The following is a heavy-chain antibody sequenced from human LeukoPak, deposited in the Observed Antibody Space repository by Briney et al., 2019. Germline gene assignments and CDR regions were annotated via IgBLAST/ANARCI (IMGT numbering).Heavy chain of an antibody. D-gene: IGHD3-16*01. CDR3: AKDGESYDYVWGSYRMYYFDY. V-gene: IGHV3-23*01. J-gene: IGHJ4*02. CDR1: GFIFSSYS. CDR2: ISGSGGST. Sequence: GGSLRLSCVASGFIFSSYSMSWVRQAPGKVLEWVSIISGSGGSTYYADSVKGRFTISRDNSKNTLYLQMNSLRAEDTAVYYCAKDGESYDYVWGSYRMYYFDYWGQGTLVTVSS.